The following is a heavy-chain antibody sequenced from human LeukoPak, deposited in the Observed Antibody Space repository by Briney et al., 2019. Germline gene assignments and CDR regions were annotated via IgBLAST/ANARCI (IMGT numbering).Heavy chain of an antibody. CDR3: TTDVVSRIQLWLHGFDY. CDR1: GFTFSSYG. CDR2: IKSKTDGGTT. J-gene: IGHJ4*02. D-gene: IGHD5-18*01. V-gene: IGHV3-15*01. Sequence: GGSLRLSCAASGFTFSSYGMSWVRQAPGKGLEWVGRIKSKTDGGTTDYAAPVKGRFTISRDDSKNTLYLQMNSLKTEDTAVYYCTTDVVSRIQLWLHGFDYWGQGTLVTVSS.